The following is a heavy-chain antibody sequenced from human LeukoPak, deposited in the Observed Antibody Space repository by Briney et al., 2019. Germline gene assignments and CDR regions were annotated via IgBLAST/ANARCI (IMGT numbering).Heavy chain of an antibody. D-gene: IGHD6-19*01. CDR1: GGSISSSNW. CDR2: IYHSGST. V-gene: IGHV4-4*02. J-gene: IGHJ4*02. CDR3: ARAALVSQWLVPRRYYFDY. Sequence: GTLSLTFAVSGGSISSSNWWSWVRQPPGKGLEWIGEIYHSGSTNYNPSLKSRVTISVDKSKNQFSLKLSSVTAADTAVYYCARAALVSQWLVPRRYYFDYWGQGTLVTVSS.